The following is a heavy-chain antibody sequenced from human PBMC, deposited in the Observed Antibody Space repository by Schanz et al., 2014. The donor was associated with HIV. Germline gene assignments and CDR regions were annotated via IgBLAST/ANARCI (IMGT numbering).Heavy chain of an antibody. CDR3: AKDRNQYDSRYIGKGNYYYYYGMDV. V-gene: IGHV3-23*01. D-gene: IGHD3-22*01. J-gene: IGHJ6*02. CDR2: ISATGGST. Sequence: EVQLLESGGGVVQPGRSLRLSCVASGFNFNSYGMHWVRQAPGKGLEWVSAISATGGSTYYADSVKGRFTISRDNSKNTVYLQAKSLRPEDTAVYYCAKDRNQYDSRYIGKGNYYYYYGMDVWGQGTTVTVSS. CDR1: GFNFNSYG.